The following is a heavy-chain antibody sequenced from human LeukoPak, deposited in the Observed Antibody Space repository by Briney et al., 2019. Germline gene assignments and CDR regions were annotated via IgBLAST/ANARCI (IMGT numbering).Heavy chain of an antibody. D-gene: IGHD6-13*01. Sequence: ASVKVSCKASGGTFSSYAISWVRQAPGQGLEWMGRIIPILGIANYAQKFQGRVTITADKSTSTAYMELSSLRSEDTAVYYCARDVMYRSSWYQGGPDYWGQGILVTVSS. CDR2: IIPILGIA. J-gene: IGHJ4*02. CDR3: ARDVMYRSSWYQGGPDY. CDR1: GGTFSSYA. V-gene: IGHV1-69*04.